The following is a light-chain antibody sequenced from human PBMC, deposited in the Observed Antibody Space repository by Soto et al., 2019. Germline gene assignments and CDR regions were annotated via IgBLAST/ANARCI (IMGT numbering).Light chain of an antibody. Sequence: SALTQPASVSGSPGLSIAISCTETSSDVGGYNSVSWYQQHPGKAPKLVIYDVTSRPSGVSNRFSGSKSGNTASLTISGLQAEDEGDYYCSSYRTGGSYVFGTGTKVTVL. CDR1: SSDVGGYNS. CDR3: SSYRTGGSYV. CDR2: DVT. V-gene: IGLV2-14*01. J-gene: IGLJ1*01.